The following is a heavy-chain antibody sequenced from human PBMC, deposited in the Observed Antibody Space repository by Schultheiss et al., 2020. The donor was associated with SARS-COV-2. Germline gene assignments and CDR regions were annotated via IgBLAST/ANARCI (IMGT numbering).Heavy chain of an antibody. V-gene: IGHV3-74*01. D-gene: IGHD4-17*01. CDR3: AKLVANTVTFDY. Sequence: GGSLRLSCAASGFTLSSYWMHWVRQVPGKGLVWVLRINSDGTSTSYVDSVKGRFTISRDNAKNTLYLQMNSLRAEDTAVYYCAKLVANTVTFDYWGQGTLVTVSS. CDR2: INSDGTST. CDR1: GFTLSSYW. J-gene: IGHJ4*02.